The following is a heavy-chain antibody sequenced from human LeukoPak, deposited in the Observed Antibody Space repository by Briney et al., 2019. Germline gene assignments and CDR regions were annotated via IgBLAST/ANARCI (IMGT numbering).Heavy chain of an antibody. Sequence: GGSLRLSGPASGFTFSRHPMTWVGQAPGKGREWVSYISPGTIYYADSVKGRFTISRDNAKNSLYLQMNSLRAEDTAVYYCTRDGRVAYEMDVWGQGTTVTVSS. CDR3: TRDGRVAYEMDV. CDR2: ISPGTI. V-gene: IGHV3-48*01. CDR1: GFTFSRHP. D-gene: IGHD2-15*01. J-gene: IGHJ6*02.